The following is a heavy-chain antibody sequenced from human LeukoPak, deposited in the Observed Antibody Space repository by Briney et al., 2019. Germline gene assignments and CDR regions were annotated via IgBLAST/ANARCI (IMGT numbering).Heavy chain of an antibody. J-gene: IGHJ6*03. CDR3: ARDSAAGTHYYYMDV. Sequence: GGSLRLSCAASGFTFSSYSMNWVRQAPGKGLEWVSYISTSSSTIYYADSVKGRFTISRDNAKNSLYLQMNSLRAEDTAVYYCARDSAAGTHYYYMDVWGKGTTVTVSS. CDR1: GFTFSSYS. CDR2: ISTSSSTI. V-gene: IGHV3-48*01. D-gene: IGHD6-13*01.